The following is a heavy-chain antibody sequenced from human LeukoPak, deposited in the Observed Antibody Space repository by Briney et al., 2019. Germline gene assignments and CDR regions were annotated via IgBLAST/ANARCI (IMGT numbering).Heavy chain of an antibody. V-gene: IGHV1-2*02. D-gene: IGHD3-22*01. J-gene: IGHJ4*02. CDR1: GYTFTGYY. CDR3: ARDLRPDDYYDSSALGY. CDR2: INPNSGGT. Sequence: ASVKVSCKASGYTFTGYYMHWVRQAPGQGLEWMGWINPNSGGTNYAQKLQGRVTMTTDTSTSTAYMELRSLRSDDTAVYYCARDLRPDDYYDSSALGYWGQGTLVTVSS.